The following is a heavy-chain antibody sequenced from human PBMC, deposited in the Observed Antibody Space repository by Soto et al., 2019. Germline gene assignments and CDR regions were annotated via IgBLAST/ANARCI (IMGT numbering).Heavy chain of an antibody. CDR1: GYSISSDYY. V-gene: IGHV4-38-2*02. D-gene: IGHD5-12*01. CDR2: IYHSGST. Sequence: SETLSLTCAVSGYSISSDYYWGWIRQPPGKGLERIGSIYHSGSTYYNPSLKSRVTISLDTSKNQFSLKLSSVTAADTAVYYCARDVAGHDWLDPWGQGTLVTVSS. CDR3: ARDVAGHDWLDP. J-gene: IGHJ5*02.